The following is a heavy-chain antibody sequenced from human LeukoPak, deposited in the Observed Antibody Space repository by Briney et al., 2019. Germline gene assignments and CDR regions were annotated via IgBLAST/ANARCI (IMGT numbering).Heavy chain of an antibody. J-gene: IGHJ4*02. CDR3: LGRATTKTIYSYGTFDY. CDR1: GYTFIGYY. CDR2: INPNSGGT. D-gene: IGHD5-18*01. Sequence: ASVKVSCKASGYTFIGYYMHWVRQAPGQGLAWVGCINPNSGGTNLAQKFHGRVIITRDTPLQAPSVELSRLRADDTPGYFCLGRATTKTIYSYGTFDYWGQGTLVTVSS. V-gene: IGHV1-2*02.